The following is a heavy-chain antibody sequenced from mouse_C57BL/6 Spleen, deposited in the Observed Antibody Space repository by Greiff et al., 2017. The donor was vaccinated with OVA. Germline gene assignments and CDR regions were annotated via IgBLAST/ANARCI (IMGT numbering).Heavy chain of an antibody. D-gene: IGHD1-1*01. J-gene: IGHJ3*01. CDR2: IDPETGGT. CDR3: VTTVVATRAY. Sequence: QVQLQQSRAELVRPGASVTLSCKASGYTFTDYEMHWVKQTPVHGLEWIGSIDPETGGTAYNQKFKGKAILTADKSSSTDYMELRSLTSEDSAVYYCVTTVVATRAYWGQGTLVTVSA. CDR1: GYTFTDYE. V-gene: IGHV1-15*01.